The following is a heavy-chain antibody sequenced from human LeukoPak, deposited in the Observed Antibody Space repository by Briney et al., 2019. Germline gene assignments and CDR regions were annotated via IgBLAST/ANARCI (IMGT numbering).Heavy chain of an antibody. J-gene: IGHJ4*02. CDR3: ALVATAPEIDY. CDR1: GFTFSSYA. V-gene: IGHV3-30-3*01. Sequence: GRSLRLSCAASGFTFSSYAMHWVRQAPGKGLEWVAVISYDGSNKYYADSVKGRFTISRGNSKNTLYLQMNSLRAEDTAVYYCALVATAPEIDYWGQGTLVTVSS. D-gene: IGHD5-12*01. CDR2: ISYDGSNK.